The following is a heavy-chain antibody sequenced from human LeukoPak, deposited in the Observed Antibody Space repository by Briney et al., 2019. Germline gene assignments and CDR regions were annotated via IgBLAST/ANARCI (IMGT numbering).Heavy chain of an antibody. Sequence: GASVKVSCKASGYTFTSYDINWVRQAPGQGLEWMGWINTNTGNPTYAQGFTGRFVFSLDTSVSTAYLQISSLKAEDTAVYYCARNNVPYYDFWSGYTTIDYWGQGTLVTVSS. CDR1: GYTFTSYD. CDR3: ARNNVPYYDFWSGYTTIDY. D-gene: IGHD3-3*01. J-gene: IGHJ4*02. CDR2: INTNTGNP. V-gene: IGHV7-4-1*02.